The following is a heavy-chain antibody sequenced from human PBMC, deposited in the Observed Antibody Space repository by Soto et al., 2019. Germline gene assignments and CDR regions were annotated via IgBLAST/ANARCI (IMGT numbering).Heavy chain of an antibody. CDR3: AKKEGYSGYDTFDY. Sequence: HPGGSLRLSCAASGFTFSSYVMSWVRQAPGKGLEWVSAVSTSGGSTFYAGSVKGRFAISRDNSKNTLYLQMNSLRAEDTAVYYCAKKEGYSGYDTFDYWGQGTLVTVSS. D-gene: IGHD5-12*01. CDR2: VSTSGGST. V-gene: IGHV3-23*01. CDR1: GFTFSSYV. J-gene: IGHJ4*02.